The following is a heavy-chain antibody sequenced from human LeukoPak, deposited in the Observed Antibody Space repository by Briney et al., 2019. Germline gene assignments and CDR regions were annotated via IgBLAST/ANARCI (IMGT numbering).Heavy chain of an antibody. CDR1: GGSISSNY. CDR3: ARRHSGSYVHAFDI. J-gene: IGHJ3*02. V-gene: IGHV4-59*08. Sequence: SETLSLTCTVSGGSISSNYWSWIRQPPGKGLEWIGDIYYTGSTNYNPSLKSRVSISVDTSKTQVSLRLSSVTAADTAVYYCARRHSGSYVHAFDIWGQGTMVTVSS. D-gene: IGHD1-26*01. CDR2: IYYTGST.